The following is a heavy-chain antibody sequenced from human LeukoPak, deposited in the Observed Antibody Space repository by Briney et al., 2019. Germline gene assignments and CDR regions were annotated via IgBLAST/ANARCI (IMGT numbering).Heavy chain of an antibody. CDR3: ARYYDGSTYNDAFDI. V-gene: IGHV3-7*03. CDR2: IKQDGSER. D-gene: IGHD3-22*01. Sequence: GGSLRLSCAASGFTFSNYWMTWVRQAPGKGLEWVANIKQDGSERFYVDSVKGRFTISRDNAKNSLYLQMNSLRAEDMAVYYCARYYDGSTYNDAFDIWGQGTMVTVSS. J-gene: IGHJ3*02. CDR1: GFTFSNYW.